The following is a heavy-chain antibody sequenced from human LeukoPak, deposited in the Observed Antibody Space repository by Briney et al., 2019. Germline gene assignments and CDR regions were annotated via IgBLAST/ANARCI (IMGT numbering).Heavy chain of an antibody. J-gene: IGHJ4*02. D-gene: IGHD1-26*01. CDR1: GFTFSSYA. CDR3: ARDSGAYYFDY. Sequence: GGSLRLSCAASGFTFSSYAMHWVRQAPGKGLEWVAVISYDGSNKYYADSVKGRFTISRDNSKNTLYLQMNSLRAEDTAVYYCARDSGAYYFDYWGEGTLVTVSS. V-gene: IGHV3-30-3*01. CDR2: ISYDGSNK.